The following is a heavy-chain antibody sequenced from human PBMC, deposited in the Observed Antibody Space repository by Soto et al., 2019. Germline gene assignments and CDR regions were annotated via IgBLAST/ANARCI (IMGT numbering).Heavy chain of an antibody. CDR2: IGGYKGNT. CDR3: APHTLDTGMPSGY. D-gene: IGHD5-18*01. Sequence: QVQLVQSGAEWREPGASVKVSCKASGYTFTNYGFSWVRQAPGQGLEWMGWIGGYKGNTNYAQKLQGRVTLTTDTSTSTAYMELRSLRSDDTAVYYCAPHTLDTGMPSGYWGQGTLVTVSS. CDR1: GYTFTNYG. V-gene: IGHV1-18*01. J-gene: IGHJ4*02.